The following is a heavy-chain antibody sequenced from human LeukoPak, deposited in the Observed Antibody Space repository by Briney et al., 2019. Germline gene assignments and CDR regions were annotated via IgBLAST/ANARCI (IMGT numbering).Heavy chain of an antibody. CDR1: GYTFTSYA. CDR3: VREGVPAAIFVYDRVLDY. D-gene: IGHD2-2*01. CDR2: INAGNGNT. J-gene: IGHJ4*02. V-gene: IGHV1-3*01. Sequence: ASVKVSCKASGYTFTSYAMHWVRQAPGQRLEWMGWINAGNGNTKYSQKFQGRVTITRDTSASTAYMELSSLRSEDTAVYYCVREGVPAAIFVYDRVLDYWGQGTLVTVSS.